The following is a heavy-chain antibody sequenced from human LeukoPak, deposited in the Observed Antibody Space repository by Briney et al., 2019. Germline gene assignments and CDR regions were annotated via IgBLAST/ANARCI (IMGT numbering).Heavy chain of an antibody. CDR2: ISYDGSNK. D-gene: IGHD4-23*01. J-gene: IGHJ4*02. V-gene: IGHV3-30*18. CDR3: AKPAGVTYRNFDY. Sequence: GGSLRLSCAASGLTFSSYGMHWVRQAPGKGLEWVAVISYDGSNKYYADSEKGRFTISRDNSKNTLYLQMNSLRAEDTVVYYCAKPAGVTYRNFDYWGQGTLVTVSS. CDR1: GLTFSSYG.